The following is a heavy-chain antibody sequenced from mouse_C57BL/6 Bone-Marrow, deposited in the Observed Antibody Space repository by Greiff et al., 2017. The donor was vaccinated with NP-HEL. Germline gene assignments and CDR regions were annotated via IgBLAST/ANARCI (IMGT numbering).Heavy chain of an antibody. CDR2: IHPNSGST. J-gene: IGHJ2*01. Sequence: VQLQQPGAELVKPGASVKLSCKASGYTFTSYWMHWVKQRPGQGLEWIGMIHPNSGSTNYNYPFKSKATLTVDKSSSTAYMQLSSLTSEDSAVYYCARLTSNWDDDYWGQGTTLTVSS. D-gene: IGHD4-1*01. V-gene: IGHV1-64*01. CDR3: ARLTSNWDDDY. CDR1: GYTFTSYW.